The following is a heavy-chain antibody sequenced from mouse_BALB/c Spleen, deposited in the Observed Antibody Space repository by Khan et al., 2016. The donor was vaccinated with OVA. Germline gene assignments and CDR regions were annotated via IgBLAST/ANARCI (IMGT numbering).Heavy chain of an antibody. CDR3: ARTARVKY. CDR1: GYSITSGYG. CDR2: ISYSGST. D-gene: IGHD1-2*01. Sequence: QLQESGPGLVKPSQSLSLTCTVTGYSITSGYGWNWIRQFPGNKLEWMGYISYSGSTNYNPSLKSRISITRDTSKNQFFLQLNSVTTRDTAKYYCARTARVKYWGQGTTLTVSS. J-gene: IGHJ2*01. V-gene: IGHV3-2*02.